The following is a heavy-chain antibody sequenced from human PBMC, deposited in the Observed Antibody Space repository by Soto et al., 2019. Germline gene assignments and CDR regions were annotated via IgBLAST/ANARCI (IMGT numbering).Heavy chain of an antibody. CDR1: GFTFSSYG. Sequence: GGSLRLSCAASGFTFSSYGMHWVRQAPGKGLEWVAVISYDGSNKYYADSVKGRFTIPRDNSKNTLYLQMNSLRAEDTAVYYCAPSRGGSYFDYWGQGTLVTVSS. J-gene: IGHJ4*02. CDR2: ISYDGSNK. V-gene: IGHV3-30*03. D-gene: IGHD1-26*01. CDR3: APSRGGSYFDY.